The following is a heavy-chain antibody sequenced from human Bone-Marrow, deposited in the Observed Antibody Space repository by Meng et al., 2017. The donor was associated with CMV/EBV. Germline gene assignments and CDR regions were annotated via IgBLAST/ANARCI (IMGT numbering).Heavy chain of an antibody. CDR2: IYWDGDK. CDR3: AHRPTEGLFDY. V-gene: IGHV2-5*02. Sequence: TLKESGPPLLKPTQTLTLTCTFSGFSLNSNGMGVGWIRQPPGKALEWLALIYWDGDKRYSPSLKSRLTITKDTSNNQVVLTMTNMGPVDTATYFCAHRPTEGLFDYWGQGTLVTVSS. J-gene: IGHJ4*02. CDR1: GFSLNSNGMG.